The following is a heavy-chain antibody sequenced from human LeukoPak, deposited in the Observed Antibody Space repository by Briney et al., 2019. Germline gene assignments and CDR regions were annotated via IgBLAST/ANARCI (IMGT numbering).Heavy chain of an antibody. CDR2: INPNSGGT. J-gene: IGHJ5*02. CDR3: AREPTLGYCTGGVCYWFVP. Sequence: ASVKVSCKASGYTFTGYCMHWVRQAPGQGLEWMGWINPNSGGTNYAQKFQGRVTMTRDTSIRTADMELSRLRSDHTAVHYLAREPTLGYCTGGVCYWFVPWGGGTLVSVFS. D-gene: IGHD2-8*02. V-gene: IGHV1-2*02. CDR1: GYTFTGYC.